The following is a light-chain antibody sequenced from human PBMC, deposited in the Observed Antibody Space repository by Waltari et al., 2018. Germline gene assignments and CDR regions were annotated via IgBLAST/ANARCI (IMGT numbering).Light chain of an antibody. V-gene: IGLV2-8*01. CDR1: ASDVGGYRY. CDR3: SSYAGSNNYV. J-gene: IGLJ1*01. Sequence: QSALTQPPSASGSPGQSVTISCTGTASDVGGYRYVSWSQQHPGKAPQLIIFDVSKRPSGVPDRFSGSKSGNTASLTVSGLQAEDEADYYCSSYAGSNNYVFGTGTKVTDL. CDR2: DVS.